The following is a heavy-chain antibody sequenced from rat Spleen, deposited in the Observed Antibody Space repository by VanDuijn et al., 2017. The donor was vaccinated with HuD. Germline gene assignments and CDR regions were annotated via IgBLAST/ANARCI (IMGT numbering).Heavy chain of an antibody. V-gene: IGHV5-25*01. Sequence: EVQLVESGGGLVQPGRSLKLSCAASGFTFSNYYMAWVRQAPKKGLERVASISSGGGGTYYPDSVKGRFTISRDTAQKTLYLQMNSLRSEDTATYYCARHEGDYWGQGVMVTVSS. CDR1: GFTFSNYY. CDR2: ISSGGGGT. J-gene: IGHJ2*01. CDR3: ARHEGDY. D-gene: IGHD1-11*01.